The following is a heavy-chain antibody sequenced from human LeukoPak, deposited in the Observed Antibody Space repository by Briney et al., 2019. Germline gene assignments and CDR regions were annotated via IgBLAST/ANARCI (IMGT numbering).Heavy chain of an antibody. CDR1: GFSLSSSV. Sequence: GGSLRLSCAASGFSLSSSVMHWVRQAPGKGLEWVAVISYDGSNKYYADSVKGRFTISRDNSKNTLYLQMNSLRAKDTAVYYCARESSGSGTYVPDYWGQGTLVTVSS. D-gene: IGHD3-10*01. V-gene: IGHV3-30*03. CDR2: ISYDGSNK. J-gene: IGHJ4*02. CDR3: ARESSGSGTYVPDY.